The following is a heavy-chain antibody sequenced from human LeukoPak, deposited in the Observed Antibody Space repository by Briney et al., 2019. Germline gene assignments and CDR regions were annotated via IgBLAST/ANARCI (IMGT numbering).Heavy chain of an antibody. D-gene: IGHD3-22*01. J-gene: IGHJ4*02. Sequence: GGSLRLSCAASGFTFSSYAMSWVRQAPGKGLEWVSAISGSGGSAYYADSVKGRFTISRDNSKNTLYLQMNSLRAEDTAVYYCAKDSPSKWLLRPLNYFDYWGQGTLVTVSS. CDR2: ISGSGGSA. CDR1: GFTFSSYA. CDR3: AKDSPSKWLLRPLNYFDY. V-gene: IGHV3-23*01.